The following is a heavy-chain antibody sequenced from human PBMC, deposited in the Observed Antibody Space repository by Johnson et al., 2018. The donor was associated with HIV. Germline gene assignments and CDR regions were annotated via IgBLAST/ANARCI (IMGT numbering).Heavy chain of an antibody. Sequence: QVQLVESGGGVVQPGRSLRLSCAASGFTFSSYGMHWVRQAPGKGLEWVAVISYDGSNKYYADSVKGRFTISRDNSKNTLYLQMNSLRAEDTAVYYCARCMIVVVITDAFDIWGQGTMVTVSS. CDR3: ARCMIVVVITDAFDI. V-gene: IGHV3-30*03. CDR1: GFTFSSYG. CDR2: ISYDGSNK. D-gene: IGHD3-22*01. J-gene: IGHJ3*02.